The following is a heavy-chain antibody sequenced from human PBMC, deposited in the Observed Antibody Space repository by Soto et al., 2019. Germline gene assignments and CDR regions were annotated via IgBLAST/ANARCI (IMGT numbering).Heavy chain of an antibody. V-gene: IGHV3-9*01. J-gene: IGHJ3*02. Sequence: GGSLRLSCAASGFTFDDYAMHWVRQAPGKGLEWVSGISWNSGSIGYADSVKGRFTISRDNAKNSLYLQMNSLRAEDTALYYCAKGMVTTNDAFDIWGQGTMVTVSS. D-gene: IGHD4-17*01. CDR3: AKGMVTTNDAFDI. CDR2: ISWNSGSI. CDR1: GFTFDDYA.